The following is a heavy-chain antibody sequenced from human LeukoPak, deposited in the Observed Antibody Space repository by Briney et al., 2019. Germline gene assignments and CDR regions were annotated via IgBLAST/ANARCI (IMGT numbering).Heavy chain of an antibody. D-gene: IGHD3-16*02. J-gene: IGHJ6*03. CDR2: INHSGST. CDR3: ARRVGRYDYVWGSYRQYYYMDV. Sequence: SETLSLTCAVYGGSFSGYYWSWIRQPPGKGLEWIGEINHSGSTNYNPSLKSRVTISVDTSKNQFSLKLSSVTAADTAVYYCARRVGRYDYVWGSYRQYYYMDVWGKGTTVTISS. V-gene: IGHV4-34*01. CDR1: GGSFSGYY.